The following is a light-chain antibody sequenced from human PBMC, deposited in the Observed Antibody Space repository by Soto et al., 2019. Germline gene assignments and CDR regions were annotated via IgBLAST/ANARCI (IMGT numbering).Light chain of an antibody. CDR3: QQYNNWPPWA. J-gene: IGKJ1*01. V-gene: IGKV3-15*01. CDR1: QSVSSN. CDR2: GAS. Sequence: EIVMTQSPATLSVSPGERATLSCRASQSVSSNLAWYQQKPGRAPRLLIYGASTRVTGVPARFSGSASGTEFTLTISSLQSEDFAVYYCQQYNNWPPWAFGQGTKVEIK.